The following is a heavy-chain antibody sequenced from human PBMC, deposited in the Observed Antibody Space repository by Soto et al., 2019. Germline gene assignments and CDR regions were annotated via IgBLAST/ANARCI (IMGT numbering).Heavy chain of an antibody. Sequence: ASVKVSCKASGYTFTSYGISWVRQAPGQGLEWMGWISAYNGNTNYAQKLQGRVTMTTDTSTSTAYMELRSLRSDDTAVYYCARVGPYVLRFLERHRWFDPWGQGILVTVSS. CDR2: ISAYNGNT. CDR3: ARVGPYVLRFLERHRWFDP. D-gene: IGHD3-3*01. J-gene: IGHJ5*02. CDR1: GYTFTSYG. V-gene: IGHV1-18*01.